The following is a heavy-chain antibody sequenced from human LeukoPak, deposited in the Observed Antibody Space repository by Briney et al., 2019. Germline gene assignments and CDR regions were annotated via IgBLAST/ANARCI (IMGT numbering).Heavy chain of an antibody. CDR2: IYYSGST. CDR1: GGSISSSSYY. V-gene: IGHV4-39*01. D-gene: IGHD4-11*01. Sequence: SETLSLTCTVSGGSISSSSYYWGWIRQPPGKGLEWIGSIYYSGSTYYNPSLKSRVTISVDMSKNQFSLKLSSVTAADTAVYYCATTVTSDDYFYYMDIWGKGTTVTVSS. J-gene: IGHJ6*03. CDR3: ATTVTSDDYFYYMDI.